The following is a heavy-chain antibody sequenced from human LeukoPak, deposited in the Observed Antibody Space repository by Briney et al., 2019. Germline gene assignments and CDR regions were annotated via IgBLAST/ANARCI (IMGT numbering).Heavy chain of an antibody. CDR1: GFTLSSYS. CDR2: ISSSSSYI. V-gene: IGHV3-21*01. D-gene: IGHD6-13*01. CDR3: ARVLAAGTPGYFQH. Sequence: GGSLRLSCAASGFTLSSYSMNWVRQAPGKGLEWVSSISSSSSYIYYADSVKGRFTISRDNAKNSLYLQMNSLRAEDTAVYYCARVLAAGTPGYFQHWGQGTLVTVSS. J-gene: IGHJ1*01.